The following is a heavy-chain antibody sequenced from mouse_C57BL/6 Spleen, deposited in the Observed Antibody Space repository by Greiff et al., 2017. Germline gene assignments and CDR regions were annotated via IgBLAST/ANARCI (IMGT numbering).Heavy chain of an antibody. Sequence: EVKVVESGGGLVKPGGSLKLSCAASGFTFSDYGMHWVRQAPEKGLEWVAYISSGSSTIYYADTVKGRFTISRDNAKNTLFLQMTSLRSEDTAMYYCAYYYGSSPFAYWGQGTLVTVSA. V-gene: IGHV5-17*01. D-gene: IGHD1-1*01. J-gene: IGHJ3*01. CDR1: GFTFSDYG. CDR2: ISSGSSTI. CDR3: AYYYGSSPFAY.